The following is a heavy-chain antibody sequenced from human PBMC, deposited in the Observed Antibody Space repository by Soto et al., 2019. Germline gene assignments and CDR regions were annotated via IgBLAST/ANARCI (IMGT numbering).Heavy chain of an antibody. D-gene: IGHD6-13*01. Sequence: QVHLVESGGGVVQPGTSLRLSCAASGFSFSDYGMHWVRQAPGKGLEWLTIIWFDASHEYYADSVKGRFTISRDNSNKTLYLQLNSLTADDTAVYFCARDQGRATADGPLGNGLDVWGEGTAVTVSS. V-gene: IGHV3-33*01. CDR2: IWFDASHE. CDR1: GFSFSDYG. CDR3: ARDQGRATADGPLGNGLDV. J-gene: IGHJ6*04.